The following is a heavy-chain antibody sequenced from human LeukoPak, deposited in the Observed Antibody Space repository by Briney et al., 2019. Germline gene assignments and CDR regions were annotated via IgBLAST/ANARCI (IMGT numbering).Heavy chain of an antibody. V-gene: IGHV3-23*01. J-gene: IGHJ1*01. CDR1: AFTFSSYA. CDR3: AKDEGGYCSSTSCYSGYFQH. D-gene: IGHD2-2*01. CDR2: ISGSGGST. Sequence: PGGSLRLSCAAAAFTFSSYAMSWLRQAPGKGLEGVSAISGSGGSTYYADSVKGRFTIDRDNSKNTLYLQIHRLGAEDTGVYYCAKDEGGYCSSTSCYSGYFQHWGQGSLVTVSS.